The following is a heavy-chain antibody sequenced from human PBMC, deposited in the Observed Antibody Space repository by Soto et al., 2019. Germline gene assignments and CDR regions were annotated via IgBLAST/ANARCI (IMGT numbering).Heavy chain of an antibody. CDR1: GFSIARYW. Sequence: EVQLVESGGGLVQPGGSLRISCAVSGFSIARYWMSWVRQAPGKGLEWVVTTKEDGSEIYYVDSVRGRFTISRYNAENSRYLQMNSLSAEDTALYFCARDVGCDYGKWGKGTLVTVSS. V-gene: IGHV3-7*03. CDR2: TKEDGSEI. CDR3: ARDVGCDYGK. D-gene: IGHD3-16*01. J-gene: IGHJ4*02.